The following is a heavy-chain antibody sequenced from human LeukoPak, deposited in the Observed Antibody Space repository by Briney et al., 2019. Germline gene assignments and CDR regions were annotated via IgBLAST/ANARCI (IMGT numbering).Heavy chain of an antibody. CDR1: GYTFTSYY. J-gene: IGHJ4*02. Sequence: PGASVKVSCKASGYTFTSYYIHWVRQAPGQGLEWMGWISAYNGNTNYAQKLQGRVTMTTDTSTSTAYMELRSLRSDDTAVYYCARDGTSWIQLWGFPDYWGQGTLVTVSS. D-gene: IGHD5-18*01. CDR2: ISAYNGNT. CDR3: ARDGTSWIQLWGFPDY. V-gene: IGHV1-18*04.